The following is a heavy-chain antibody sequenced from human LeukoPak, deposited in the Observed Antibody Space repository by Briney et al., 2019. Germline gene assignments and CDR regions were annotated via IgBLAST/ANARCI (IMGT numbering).Heavy chain of an antibody. CDR1: GYTFTSYY. D-gene: IGHD3-22*01. J-gene: IGHJ4*02. CDR3: ARAPYYYDSSGYYYWLDY. Sequence: ASVKVSCKASGYTFTSYYMHWVRQAPGQGLEWMGIINPSGGSTSYAQKFQGRVTMTTDTSTSTAYMELRSLRSDDTAVYYCARAPYYYDSSGYYYWLDYWGQGTLVTVSS. V-gene: IGHV1-46*01. CDR2: INPSGGST.